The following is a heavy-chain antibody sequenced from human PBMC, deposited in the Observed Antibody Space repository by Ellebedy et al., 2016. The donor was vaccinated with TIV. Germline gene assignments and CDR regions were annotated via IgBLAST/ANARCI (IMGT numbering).Heavy chain of an antibody. J-gene: IGHJ4*02. V-gene: IGHV3-7*03. Sequence: GGSLRLXXAASGFTFSTYWMSWVRQAPGKGLEWVANIKQDGSEEYYVDSVKGRFTISRDNAKNSLFLQMNFLRGDDTAVYYCAKDGRYTSTFWGQGTLVTVSS. CDR2: IKQDGSEE. CDR3: AKDGRYTSTF. D-gene: IGHD6-19*01. CDR1: GFTFSTYW.